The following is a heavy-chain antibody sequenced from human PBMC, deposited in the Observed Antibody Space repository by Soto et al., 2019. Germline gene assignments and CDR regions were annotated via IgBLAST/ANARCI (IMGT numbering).Heavy chain of an antibody. CDR1: GFTFSSYA. Sequence: GGSLGLSYAASGFTFSSYAMSWVRQAPGKGLEWVSYIGIGGSTKYYADSVKGRFTISRDNAKNSLYLQMNSLRAEDTAVYYCARDQLYYNDISGRPLNSFDVWGQGTMVTVSS. CDR3: ARDQLYYNDISGRPLNSFDV. J-gene: IGHJ3*01. D-gene: IGHD3-22*01. V-gene: IGHV3-48*01. CDR2: IGIGGSTK.